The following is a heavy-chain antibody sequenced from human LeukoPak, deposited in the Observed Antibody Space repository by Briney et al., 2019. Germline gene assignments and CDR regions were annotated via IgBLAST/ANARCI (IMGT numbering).Heavy chain of an antibody. D-gene: IGHD4-17*01. CDR2: IYYSGST. J-gene: IGHJ6*02. Sequence: SETLSLTCTVSGGSISSGDYYWSWIRQPPGMGLEWIGYIYYSGSTYYNPSLKSRVTISVDTSKNQFSLKLSSVTAADTAVYYCAREMTTVIRGMDVWGQGTTVTVSS. CDR1: GGSISSGDYY. V-gene: IGHV4-30-4*01. CDR3: AREMTTVIRGMDV.